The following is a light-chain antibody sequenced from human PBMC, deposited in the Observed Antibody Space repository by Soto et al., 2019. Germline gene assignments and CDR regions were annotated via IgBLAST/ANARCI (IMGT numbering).Light chain of an antibody. Sequence: QSVLTQPPSVSGAPGQRVTISCTGSSSNVVADYDVNWYKQPPGMAPQLLIYGTSDRPSGVPDRFSGSKSGISASLAICGLQAEDEAAYFCPSYDNSLSGAVFGGGTKVTVL. J-gene: IGLJ3*02. V-gene: IGLV1-40*01. CDR2: GTS. CDR1: SSNVVADYD. CDR3: PSYDNSLSGAV.